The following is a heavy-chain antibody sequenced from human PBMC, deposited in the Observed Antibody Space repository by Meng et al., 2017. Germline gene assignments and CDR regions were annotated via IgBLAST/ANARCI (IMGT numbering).Heavy chain of an antibody. V-gene: IGHV3-15*01. J-gene: IGHJ4*02. Sequence: EVQLVGAGGGLVKPGGSRGLSCVASGLRFTDGWMSWVRQAPGKGLEWVGRIKRNRDGGTIDYAARVKGRFTISRDESKNTLYLQMDSLITEDTAVYFCATGAAAADHWGQGTLVTVSS. CDR3: ATGAAAADH. CDR2: IKRNRDGGTI. D-gene: IGHD6-13*01. CDR1: GLRFTDGW.